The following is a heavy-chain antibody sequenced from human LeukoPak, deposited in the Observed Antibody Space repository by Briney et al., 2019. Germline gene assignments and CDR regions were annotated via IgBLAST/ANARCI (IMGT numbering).Heavy chain of an antibody. V-gene: IGHV3-30*02. CDR2: IRYDGSNK. D-gene: IGHD3-9*01. CDR3: AKDSTRYLDILTGYLRQKGALDY. J-gene: IGHJ4*02. Sequence: GGSLRLSCAASGFTFSSSGMHWVRQAPGKGLEWVTFIRYDGSNKYYADSVKGRFTISRGNSKNTLYLNSLRAEDTAVYYCAKDSTRYLDILTGYLRQKGALDYWGQGTLVTVSS. CDR1: GFTFSSSG.